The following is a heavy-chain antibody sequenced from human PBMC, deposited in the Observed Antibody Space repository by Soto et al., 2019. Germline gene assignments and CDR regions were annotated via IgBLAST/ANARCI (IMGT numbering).Heavy chain of an antibody. J-gene: IGHJ3*02. CDR3: ARFYDSSGDAFDI. CDR1: GVAINSSY. D-gene: IGHD3-22*01. Sequence: ETQSLSCTMPGVAINSSYWSWILQPQGKGLGWIGYIYYSGSTNYNPSLKSRGTLSVXXXXXXFXLXLXSXPDAXTAVYYCARFYDSSGDAFDIWGQGTMVT. CDR2: IYYSGST. V-gene: IGHV4-59*12.